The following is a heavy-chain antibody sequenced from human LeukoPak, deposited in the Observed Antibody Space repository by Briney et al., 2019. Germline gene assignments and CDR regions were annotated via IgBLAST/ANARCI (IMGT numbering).Heavy chain of an antibody. CDR1: GFTFSRYW. V-gene: IGHV3-7*01. J-gene: IGHJ4*02. CDR3: ARDLWNDGDAVFDY. Sequence: GGSLRLSCSASGFTFSRYWMSWVRQAPGKGLEWVANIKQDGSEKYYVDSVKGRFTISRDNAKNSLYLQMNSLRAEDTAVYYCARDLWNDGDAVFDYWGQGTLVTVSS. D-gene: IGHD1-1*01. CDR2: IKQDGSEK.